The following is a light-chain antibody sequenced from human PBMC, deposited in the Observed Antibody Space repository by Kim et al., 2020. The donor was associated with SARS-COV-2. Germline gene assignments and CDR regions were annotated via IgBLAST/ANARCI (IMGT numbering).Light chain of an antibody. J-gene: IGLJ2*01. CDR3: QTWDSTGVV. V-gene: IGLV3-1*01. CDR2: QDT. Sequence: VSPGQTASITCSGDKLGDKYACWYQQKPGQSPVLVIYQDTKRPSGIPERFSGSNSGNTATLTISGTQAMDEADYYCQTWDSTGVVFGGGTKVTVL. CDR1: KLGDKY.